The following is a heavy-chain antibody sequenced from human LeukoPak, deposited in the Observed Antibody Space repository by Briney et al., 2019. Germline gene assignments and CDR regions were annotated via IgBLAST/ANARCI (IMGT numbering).Heavy chain of an antibody. CDR2: IYYSGST. J-gene: IGHJ4*02. D-gene: IGHD3-9*01. V-gene: IGHV4-39*01. Sequence: SETLSLTCTVSGGSISSSSYYWGWIRQPPGKGLEWIGSIYYSGSTYYNPSLKSRVTISVDTSKNQFSLKLSSVTAADTAVYYCARGRYFDWFDYWGQGTLVTVSS. CDR1: GGSISSSSYY. CDR3: ARGRYFDWFDY.